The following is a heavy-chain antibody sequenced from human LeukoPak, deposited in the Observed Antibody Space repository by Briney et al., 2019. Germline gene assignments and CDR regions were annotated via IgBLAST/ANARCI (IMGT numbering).Heavy chain of an antibody. J-gene: IGHJ4*02. Sequence: SETLSLTCTVSGGSISRYYWNWIRQTPGERLEWIGWIHYSGSTFYNPSLESRVAMSVDTSKNHISLKMNSVTAADTAVYYCARGLFVYSSGWCIDYWGQGTLVTVSS. D-gene: IGHD6-19*01. V-gene: IGHV4-59*12. CDR3: ARGLFVYSSGWCIDY. CDR2: IHYSGST. CDR1: GGSISRYY.